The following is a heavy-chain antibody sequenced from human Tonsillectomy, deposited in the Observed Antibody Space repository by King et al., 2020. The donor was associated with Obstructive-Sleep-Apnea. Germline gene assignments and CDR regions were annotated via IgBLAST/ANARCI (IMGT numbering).Heavy chain of an antibody. CDR1: GFTFDDYA. J-gene: IGHJ4*02. CDR2: ISWNGGST. D-gene: IGHD3-3*01. V-gene: IGHV3-43D*03. CDR3: AKTSGYGWGWVEY. Sequence: DVQLVESGGVVVQPGGSLRLSCAASGFTFDDYAMHWVRQAPGKGLEWVSLISWNGGSTYYTDSVKGRFTISRDNSKNSLYLQMNSLRAEDTAFYYCAKTSGYGWGWVEYWGQGTLVTVSS.